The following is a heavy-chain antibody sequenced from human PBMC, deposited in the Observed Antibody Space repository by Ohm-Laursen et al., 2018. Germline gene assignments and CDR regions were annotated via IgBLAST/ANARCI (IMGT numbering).Heavy chain of an antibody. Sequence: SDTLSLTWTVSGGSISNHYWSWIRQPPGKGLEWIGYIYYSGSTNYNPSLKSRVTISVDTSKNQFSLKLSSVTAADTAVYYCARVTQLWSYYFDYWGQGTLVTVSS. D-gene: IGHD5-18*01. CDR2: IYYSGST. J-gene: IGHJ4*02. V-gene: IGHV4-59*11. CDR3: ARVTQLWSYYFDY. CDR1: GGSISNHY.